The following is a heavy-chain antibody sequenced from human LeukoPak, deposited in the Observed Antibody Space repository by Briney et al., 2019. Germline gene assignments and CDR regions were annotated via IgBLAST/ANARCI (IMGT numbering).Heavy chain of an antibody. J-gene: IGHJ5*02. Sequence: ASVKVSCKASGYTFTSYYMHWVRQAPGQGLEWMGIINPSGGSTSYAQKFQGRVTMTRDTSTSTVSMELSSLRSEDTAVYYCTQEVTTYDSSGYYPYNWFDPWGQGTLVTVSS. CDR2: INPSGGST. CDR1: GYTFTSYY. D-gene: IGHD3-22*01. V-gene: IGHV1-46*01. CDR3: TQEVTTYDSSGYYPYNWFDP.